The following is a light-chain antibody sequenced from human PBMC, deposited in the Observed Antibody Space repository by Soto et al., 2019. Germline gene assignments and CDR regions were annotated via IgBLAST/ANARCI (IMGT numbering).Light chain of an antibody. CDR3: QQYGYART. CDR2: GAS. Sequence: EIVLTQSPGTLSLSPGERATLSCRASQSVSSSYLAWYQQKPGQAPRLLIYGASSRATGIPDRFSGSGCGTDFTLTISRLEPEDFAVYYCQQYGYARTFGQGTTVEIK. CDR1: QSVSSSY. J-gene: IGKJ1*01. V-gene: IGKV3-20*01.